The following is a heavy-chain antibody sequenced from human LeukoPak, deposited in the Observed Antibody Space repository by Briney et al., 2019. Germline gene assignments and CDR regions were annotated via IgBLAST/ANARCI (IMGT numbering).Heavy chain of an antibody. D-gene: IGHD1-26*01. Sequence: SETLSLTCAVYGGSFSGYYWSWIRQPPGKGLEWIGYIYYSGSTNYNPSLKSRVTISVDTSKNQFSLKLSSVTAADTAVYYCARLVGATMGAKYYNWFDPWGQGTLVTVSS. V-gene: IGHV4-59*08. CDR3: ARLVGATMGAKYYNWFDP. CDR1: GGSFSGYY. CDR2: IYYSGST. J-gene: IGHJ5*02.